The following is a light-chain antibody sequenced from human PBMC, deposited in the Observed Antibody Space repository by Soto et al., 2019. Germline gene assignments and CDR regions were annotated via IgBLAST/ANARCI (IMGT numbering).Light chain of an antibody. V-gene: IGKV1-39*01. J-gene: IGKJ1*01. CDR1: QSISSY. CDR3: QQSYSTLLT. Sequence: DIQMTQSPSSLSASVGDRVTIACRASQSISSYLNWYQHKPGKAPKLLIYAASSLQSGVPSRFSGSGSGTDFILSISSLQPEDFATYYCQQSYSTLLTFGQGTKMEIK. CDR2: AAS.